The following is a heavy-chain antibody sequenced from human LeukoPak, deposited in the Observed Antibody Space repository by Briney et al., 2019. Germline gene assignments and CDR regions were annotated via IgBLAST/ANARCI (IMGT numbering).Heavy chain of an antibody. CDR2: ISSSSRTI. J-gene: IGHJ4*02. CDR1: GFTFSSYN. Sequence: PGGSLRLSCAASGFTFSSYNMNWVRQAPGKGLEWVSYISSSSRTIYYADSVKGRFTISRDNAKNSLYLQMNSLRAEDTAVYFCARVKYYYDSSGYYEYYFDYWGQGTLVTVSS. V-gene: IGHV3-48*01. D-gene: IGHD3-22*01. CDR3: ARVKYYYDSSGYYEYYFDY.